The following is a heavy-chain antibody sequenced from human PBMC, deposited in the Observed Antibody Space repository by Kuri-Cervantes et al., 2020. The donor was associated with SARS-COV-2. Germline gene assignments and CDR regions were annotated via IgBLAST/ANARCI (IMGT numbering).Heavy chain of an antibody. CDR2: ISYDGSNK. D-gene: IGHD2-2*01. V-gene: IGHV3-30-3*01. CDR3: AKEGRVPAARYYYYGMDV. J-gene: IGHJ6*02. Sequence: GESLKISCAASGFTFSSYAMHWVRQAPGKGLEWVAAISYDGSNKYYADSVKGRFTISRDNSKNTLYLQMNSLRAEDTAVYYCAKEGRVPAARYYYYGMDVWGQGTTVTVSS. CDR1: GFTFSSYA.